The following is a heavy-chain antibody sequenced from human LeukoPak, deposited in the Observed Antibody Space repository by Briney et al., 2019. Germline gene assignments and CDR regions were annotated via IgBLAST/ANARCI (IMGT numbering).Heavy chain of an antibody. CDR3: TKGYSGYDYAFDI. J-gene: IGHJ3*02. V-gene: IGHV3-30*18. Sequence: GGSLRLSCTASGFTLSSALGIHWVRLVPGKGLEWVAVISNDGSKEYYADSVKGRFTISRDNSKNTVYLEMNSLRDDDTAVYYCTKGYSGYDYAFDIWGQGTMVTVSS. D-gene: IGHD5-12*01. CDR1: GFTLSSALG. CDR2: ISNDGSKE.